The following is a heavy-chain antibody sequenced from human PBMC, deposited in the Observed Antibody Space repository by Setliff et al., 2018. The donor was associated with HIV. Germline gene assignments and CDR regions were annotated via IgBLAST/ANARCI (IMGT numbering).Heavy chain of an antibody. J-gene: IGHJ4*02. D-gene: IGHD3-16*01. Sequence: LSLTCAVSGYSISSGYYWGWIRQPPGKGLEWIGSMYHNGSTYYNPSLKSRVTISVDTSKNQFSLKLSSVTAADTAVFYCARYRGHFDYWGQGTLVTAPQ. CDR3: ARYRGHFDY. CDR1: GYSISSGYY. CDR2: MYHNGST. V-gene: IGHV4-38-2*01.